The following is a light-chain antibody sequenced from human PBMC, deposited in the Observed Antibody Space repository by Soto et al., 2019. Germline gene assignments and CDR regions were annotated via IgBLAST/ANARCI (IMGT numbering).Light chain of an antibody. Sequence: QSALPQPASVSGSPGQSITISCTGTSSDIGTYNYVSWNQQHPGKAPKVIIYEVSNRPSGVSNRFSGSKSGNTASLTISGLQAEDEADYYCSSYTSSNTLVFGTGTKVTVL. CDR2: EVS. CDR3: SSYTSSNTLV. V-gene: IGLV2-14*01. CDR1: SSDIGTYNY. J-gene: IGLJ1*01.